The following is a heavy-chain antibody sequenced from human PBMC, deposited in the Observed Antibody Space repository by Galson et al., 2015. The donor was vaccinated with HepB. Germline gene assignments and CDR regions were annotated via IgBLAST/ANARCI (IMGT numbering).Heavy chain of an antibody. CDR3: AKDWWHVVVGNWFDP. CDR2: ISYDGSNK. V-gene: IGHV3-30*18. D-gene: IGHD2-2*01. Sequence: SLRLSCAASGFTFSSYGMHWVRQAPGKGLEWVAVISYDGSNKYYADSVKGRFTISRDNSKNTLYLQMNSLRAEDTAVYYCAKDWWHVVVGNWFDPWGQGTLVTVSS. J-gene: IGHJ5*02. CDR1: GFTFSSYG.